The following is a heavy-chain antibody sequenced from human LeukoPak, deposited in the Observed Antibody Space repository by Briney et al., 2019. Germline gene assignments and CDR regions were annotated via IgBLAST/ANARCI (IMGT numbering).Heavy chain of an antibody. CDR1: GYTFTTYD. J-gene: IGHJ4*02. CDR2: QVPQSGNT. Sequence: ASVKVSCKASGYTFTTYDINWVRQAAGQGPVWMGWQVPQSGNTVYAQEFQGRVIMTRDTSISTFYMELSSLTSDDTAVYFCARGNGPYFDYWGQGTPVTVS. CDR3: ARGNGPYFDY. V-gene: IGHV1-8*01.